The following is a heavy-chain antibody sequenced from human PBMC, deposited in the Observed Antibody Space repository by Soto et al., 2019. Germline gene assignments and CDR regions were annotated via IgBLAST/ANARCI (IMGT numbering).Heavy chain of an antibody. J-gene: IGHJ2*01. CDR2: TNHSGST. CDR3: ARAGVRHPTAGYWYVDL. D-gene: IGHD1-1*01. Sequence: QVQLQQWGAGLLKPSETLSLTCAVYGGSFSGYYWSWIRQPPRKGLDWIGETNHSGSTNYNPSLKSRVTIAVDTAKNHFSRKLSSVTAADTAVYYCARAGVRHPTAGYWYVDLWGRGTLVTVSS. V-gene: IGHV4-34*01. CDR1: GGSFSGYY.